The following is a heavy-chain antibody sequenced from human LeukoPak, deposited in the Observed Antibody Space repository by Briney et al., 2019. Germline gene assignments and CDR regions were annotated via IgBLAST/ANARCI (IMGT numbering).Heavy chain of an antibody. J-gene: IGHJ4*02. CDR1: GYTFTSYG. V-gene: IGHV1-18*01. D-gene: IGHD2-21*02. CDR2: ISAYNGNT. Sequence: ASVKVSCKASGYTFTSYGISWVRQAPGQGLEWMGWISAYNGNTNYAQKLQGRVTMTTDTSTSTAYMELRSLRSDDTAVYYCARDKALATSAIPFDYGGQGTLVTVSS. CDR3: ARDKALATSAIPFDY.